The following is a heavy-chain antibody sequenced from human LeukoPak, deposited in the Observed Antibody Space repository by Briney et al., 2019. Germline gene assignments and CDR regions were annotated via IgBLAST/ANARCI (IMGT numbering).Heavy chain of an antibody. CDR1: GFTFSSYA. CDR3: AKGHGYSYGRYYFDY. CDR2: ITASGGNT. Sequence: GGSLRLSCAASGFTFSSYAMGWVRQAPGKGLEWVSAITASGGNTYYADSVKGRFTISRDNSKNTLYLQVNSLRAEDTAVYYCAKGHGYSYGRYYFDYWGQGTLVTVSS. J-gene: IGHJ4*02. V-gene: IGHV3-23*01. D-gene: IGHD5-18*01.